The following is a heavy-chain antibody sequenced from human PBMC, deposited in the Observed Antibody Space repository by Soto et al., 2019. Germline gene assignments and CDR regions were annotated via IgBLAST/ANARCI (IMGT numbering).Heavy chain of an antibody. CDR3: VRGTPTPGLDI. Sequence: GSLRLSCVGSGFTFSSYAMSWVRQAPGKGPEWVAGISGSSLKVSYRDSVKGRFTISRDNSKNTLFLQMNSLRVGDTATYYCVRGTPTPGLDIWGRGTTVTVSS. CDR2: ISGSSLKV. V-gene: IGHV3-23*01. CDR1: GFTFSSYA. J-gene: IGHJ6*02. D-gene: IGHD1-1*01.